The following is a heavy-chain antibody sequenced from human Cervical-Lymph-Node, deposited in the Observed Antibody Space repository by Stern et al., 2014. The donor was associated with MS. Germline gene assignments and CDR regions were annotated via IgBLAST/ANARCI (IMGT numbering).Heavy chain of an antibody. J-gene: IGHJ6*02. D-gene: IGHD3-3*01. Sequence: QVQLVQSGAEVKKPGASVKVSCKASGYFFTSYGISWARQAPGQGLEWMGWISADNGDKNYAQKVQGRVTMTTDTSTNTAYMELSSLRSDDTALYYCARDSLIRTFGVEEGMDVWGQGTTVTVSS. CDR1: GYFFTSYG. CDR2: ISADNGDK. CDR3: ARDSLIRTFGVEEGMDV. V-gene: IGHV1-18*01.